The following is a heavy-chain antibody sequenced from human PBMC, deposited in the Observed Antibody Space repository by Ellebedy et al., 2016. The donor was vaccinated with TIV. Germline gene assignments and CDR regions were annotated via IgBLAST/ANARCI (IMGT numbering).Heavy chain of an antibody. Sequence: GGSLRLXXVASIGIKYMNWVRQPPGKGLEWVANIDQDGSEENYVDSVKGRFIISRDNTKNSLYLQMSSLRPEDTAVYYCAGGAGWLIEHWGLGTLVTVSS. CDR3: AGGAGWLIEH. CDR2: IDQDGSEE. V-gene: IGHV3-7*03. J-gene: IGHJ1*01. CDR1: IGIKY. D-gene: IGHD6-19*01.